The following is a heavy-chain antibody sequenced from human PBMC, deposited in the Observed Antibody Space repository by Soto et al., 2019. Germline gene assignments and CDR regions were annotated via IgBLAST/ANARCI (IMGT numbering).Heavy chain of an antibody. J-gene: IGHJ4*02. CDR3: ARTHRSGLVWLDY. CDR1: GYSFTSYW. CDR2: IDPSDSYT. D-gene: IGHD3-22*01. Sequence: HGESLKISCKGSGYSFTSYWISCVRQMPGKGLEWMGRIDPSDSYTNYSPSFQGHVTISADKSISTAYLQWSSLKASDTAMYYCARTHRSGLVWLDYWGEGTPVPVSP. V-gene: IGHV5-10-1*01.